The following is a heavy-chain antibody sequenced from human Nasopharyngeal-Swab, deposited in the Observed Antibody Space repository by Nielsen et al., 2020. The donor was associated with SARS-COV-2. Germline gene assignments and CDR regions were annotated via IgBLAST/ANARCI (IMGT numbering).Heavy chain of an antibody. CDR2: ISSSSTTI. J-gene: IGHJ4*02. CDR3: VGGGYSSSWYGGDY. D-gene: IGHD6-13*01. Sequence: GESLKISCAASGFTFSGYSMNWVRQAPGKGLEWVSYISSSSTTIYYADSVKGRFTISRDNAKNSLSLQMNSPRAEDTAVYYCVGGGYSSSWYGGDYWGQGTLVTVSS. V-gene: IGHV3-48*04. CDR1: GFTFSGYS.